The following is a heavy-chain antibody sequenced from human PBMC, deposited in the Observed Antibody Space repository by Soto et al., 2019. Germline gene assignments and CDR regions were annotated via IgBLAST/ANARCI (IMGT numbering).Heavy chain of an antibody. V-gene: IGHV3-7*03. Sequence: GGSLRLSCAASGFTFSSYWMSWVRQAPGKGLEWVANIKEDGSETYYVDSVKGRFTVSRDNAKASLYLRLNSLGSEDTALYYCARLFRRSVDYWGQGTLVTVSS. J-gene: IGHJ4*02. CDR2: IKEDGSET. CDR3: ARLFRRSVDY. CDR1: GFTFSSYW.